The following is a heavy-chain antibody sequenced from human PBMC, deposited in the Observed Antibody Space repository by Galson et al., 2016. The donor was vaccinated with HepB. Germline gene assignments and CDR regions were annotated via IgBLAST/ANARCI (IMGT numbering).Heavy chain of an antibody. Sequence: SLRLSCAASGFSFSSFSSYAMSWVRQAPGKGLVWVARINSDGTTTYADSVEGRFTISRDDADNTLYLQMNSLRVEDTAVYYCARDQYDFWSGRSYYYYMDVWGTGTTVTVSS. CDR1: GFSFSSFS. V-gene: IGHV3-74*03. J-gene: IGHJ6*03. CDR3: ARDQYDFWSGRSYYYYMDV. CDR2: INSDGTT. D-gene: IGHD3-3*01.